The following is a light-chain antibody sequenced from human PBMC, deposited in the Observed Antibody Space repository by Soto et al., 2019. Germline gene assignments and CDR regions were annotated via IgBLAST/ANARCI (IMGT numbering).Light chain of an antibody. V-gene: IGLV2-14*02. CDR1: SSDVGNYDL. CDR2: EGS. Sequence: QSVLTQPASVSGSPGQSITISCTGTSSDVGNYDLVSWYQQLPGKAPKFILYEGSKRPSGVSNRFSGSKSGNTASLTISGLQAEDEAEYFCFSFTTTSTHVFGTGTKVTVL. CDR3: FSFTTTSTHV. J-gene: IGLJ1*01.